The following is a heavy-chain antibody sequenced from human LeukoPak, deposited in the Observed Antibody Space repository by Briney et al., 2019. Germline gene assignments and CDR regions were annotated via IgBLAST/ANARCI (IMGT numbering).Heavy chain of an antibody. V-gene: IGHV4-59*08. CDR2: IYYSGST. J-gene: IGHJ4*02. CDR1: GGSISSYY. CDR3: ARHEFMTGDFDY. Sequence: SETLSLTCTVSGGSISSYYWSWIRQTPGKGLEWIGYIYYSGSTNYNSSLKSRVTISVDTSKNQFSLKLSSVTAADTAVYYCARHEFMTGDFDYWGQGTLVTVSS. D-gene: IGHD3-9*01.